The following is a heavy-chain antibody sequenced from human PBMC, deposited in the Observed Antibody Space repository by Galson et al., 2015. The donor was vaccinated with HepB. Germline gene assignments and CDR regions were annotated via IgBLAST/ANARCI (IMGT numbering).Heavy chain of an antibody. Sequence: SVKVSCKASGGTFSSYAISWVRQAPGQGLEWMGGIIPIFGTANYAQKFQGRVTITADESTSTAYMELSSLRSEDTAVYYCATTGRHGSGRRGWFDPWGQGTLVTVSS. V-gene: IGHV1-69*13. CDR1: GGTFSSYA. CDR2: IIPIFGTA. J-gene: IGHJ5*02. CDR3: ATTGRHGSGRRGWFDP. D-gene: IGHD3-10*01.